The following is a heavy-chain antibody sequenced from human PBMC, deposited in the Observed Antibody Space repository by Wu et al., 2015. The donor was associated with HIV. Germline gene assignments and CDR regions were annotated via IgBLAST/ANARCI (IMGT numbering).Heavy chain of an antibody. Sequence: QGQLVQSGAEVKKPGSSVKVSCKASGGTFSNYAICWVRLAPGKGLEWMGGFEPEDGEIIYAQKFQGRVTMTEDTSTDTAYMELRSLRSEDTAVYYCATVGYSSGGALDSWGQGTLVTVSS. J-gene: IGHJ4*02. CDR2: FEPEDGEI. CDR3: ATVGYSSGGALDS. CDR1: GGTFSNYA. V-gene: IGHV1-24*01. D-gene: IGHD6-19*01.